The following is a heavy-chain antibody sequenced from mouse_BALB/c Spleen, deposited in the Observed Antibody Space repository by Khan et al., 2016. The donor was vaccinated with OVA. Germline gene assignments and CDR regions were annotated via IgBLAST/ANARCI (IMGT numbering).Heavy chain of an antibody. CDR2: VSTGGSYT. J-gene: IGHJ3*01. CDR3: TRLAYYYDSEGFAY. V-gene: IGHV5-6*01. CDR1: GFSFSTYG. D-gene: IGHD1-1*01. Sequence: EVELVESGGDLVKPGGSLKLSCAASGFSFSTYGMSWVRQTPDKRLEWVATVSTGGSYTYYPDSVKGRSTISRDNATNTLYLQMSSLKSEDTAMFFCTRLAYYYDSEGFAYWGQGTLVTVSA.